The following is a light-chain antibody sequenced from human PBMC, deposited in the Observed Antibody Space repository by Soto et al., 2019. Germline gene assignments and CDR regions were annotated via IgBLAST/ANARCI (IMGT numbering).Light chain of an antibody. CDR3: QQYNDWPPLT. J-gene: IGKJ4*01. V-gene: IGKV3-15*01. Sequence: EIVMTQSPATLSVSPGESATLSCRASQSVRSNLAWYQQKPGQAPTLLIYDASTRATGIPARFSGSGSGTEFTLTISSLRSEDFAVYYCQQYNDWPPLTFGRGTKVEIK. CDR2: DAS. CDR1: QSVRSN.